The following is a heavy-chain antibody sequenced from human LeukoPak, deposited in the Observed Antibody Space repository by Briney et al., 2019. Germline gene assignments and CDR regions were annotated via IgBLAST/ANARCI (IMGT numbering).Heavy chain of an antibody. D-gene: IGHD3-10*01. CDR2: IYSGGST. V-gene: IGHV3-66*01. J-gene: IGHJ6*02. CDR3: ARDHMVRGVITYYYYGMDV. Sequence: GGSLRLSCAASGFTVGSNYMSWVRQAPGKGLEWVSVIYSGGSTYYADSVKGSFTISRDNSKNTLYLQMNSLRAEDTAVYYCARDHMVRGVITYYYYGMDVWGQGTTVTVSS. CDR1: GFTVGSNY.